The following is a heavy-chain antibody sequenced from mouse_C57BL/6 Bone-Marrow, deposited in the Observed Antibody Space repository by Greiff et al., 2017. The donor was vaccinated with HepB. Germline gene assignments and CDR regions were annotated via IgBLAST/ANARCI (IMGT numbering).Heavy chain of an antibody. CDR1: GYTFTSYW. V-gene: IGHV1-55*01. Sequence: QVQLQQPGAELVKPGASVKMSCKASGYTFTSYWITWVKQRPGQGLEWIGDIYPGSGSTNYNEKFKSKATLTVDTSSSTAYMQLSSLTSEDSAVYYCARMGGYYPWFAYWGQGTLVTVSA. CDR3: ARMGGYYPWFAY. J-gene: IGHJ3*01. CDR2: IYPGSGST. D-gene: IGHD2-3*01.